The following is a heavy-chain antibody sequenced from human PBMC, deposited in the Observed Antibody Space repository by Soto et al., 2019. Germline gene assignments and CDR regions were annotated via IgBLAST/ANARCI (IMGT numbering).Heavy chain of an antibody. J-gene: IGHJ6*02. CDR1: GGTFSSYA. V-gene: IGHV1-69*13. CDR2: IIPIFGTA. D-gene: IGHD2-15*01. CDR3: ARDVVEVAATHYYYYGMDV. Sequence: GASVKVSCKASGGTFSSYAISWVRQAPGQGLEWMGGIIPIFGTANYAQKFQGRVTITADESTSTAYMELSSLRSEDTAVYYCARDVVEVAATHYYYYGMDVWGQGTTVTVSS.